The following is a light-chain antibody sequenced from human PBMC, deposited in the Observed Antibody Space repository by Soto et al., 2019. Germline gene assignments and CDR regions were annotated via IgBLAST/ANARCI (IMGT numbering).Light chain of an antibody. Sequence: DIQMTQSPSSLSASVGDRVTITCQASQDISNFLNWYQQKPGKAPKLLIYDASNLEKGVPSRFSGSRSGTDFTFTISSLQSEDTATYYCQQYDNLPAVTFGGGTKVEIK. CDR3: QQYDNLPAVT. V-gene: IGKV1-33*01. CDR1: QDISNF. CDR2: DAS. J-gene: IGKJ4*01.